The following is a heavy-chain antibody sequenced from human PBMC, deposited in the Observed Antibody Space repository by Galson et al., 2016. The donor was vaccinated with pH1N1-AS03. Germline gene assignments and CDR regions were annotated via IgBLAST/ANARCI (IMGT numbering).Heavy chain of an antibody. J-gene: IGHJ5*02. D-gene: IGHD6-13*01. CDR1: GDSVSSGNYQ. Sequence: ETLSLTCTVSGDSVSSGNYQWRWFRQSPGKGLEWIGYIYYTGTTDYNSSLQSRVSLSVDTSKNQLSLRLTSVSAVDTAIYYCARGLHRSSEVGSICFDPWGQGTLVTVSS. CDR3: ARGLHRSSEVGSICFDP. V-gene: IGHV4-61*01. CDR2: IYYTGTT.